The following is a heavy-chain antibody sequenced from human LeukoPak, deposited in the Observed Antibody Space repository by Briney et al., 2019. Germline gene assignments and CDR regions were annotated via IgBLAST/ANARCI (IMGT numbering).Heavy chain of an antibody. Sequence: GASVKVSCKASGYTFISYGISWVRQAPGQGLEWVGWISAYNGNTNYAQQFQGRVTMTTDTSTSTAYMELRSLRSDDTAVYYCARGHRTAAYDSIGSDYWGQGTLVSVSS. D-gene: IGHD3-22*01. CDR2: ISAYNGNT. CDR3: ARGHRTAAYDSIGSDY. J-gene: IGHJ4*02. V-gene: IGHV1-18*01. CDR1: GYTFISYG.